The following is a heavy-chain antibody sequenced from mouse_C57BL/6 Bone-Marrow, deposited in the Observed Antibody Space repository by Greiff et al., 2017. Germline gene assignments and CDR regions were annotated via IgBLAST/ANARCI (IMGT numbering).Heavy chain of an antibody. V-gene: IGHV1-7*01. Sequence: QVQLQQSGAELVKPGDSVKLSCKASGYTFTSYWMHWVKQRPGQGLEWIGYINPSSGYTKYNQKFKDKVTLTADKSSSTAYMQLSSQTYEDAAVYYCARAVFDYWGQGTLVTVSA. J-gene: IGHJ3*01. CDR2: INPSSGYT. CDR3: ARAVFDY. CDR1: GYTFTSYW.